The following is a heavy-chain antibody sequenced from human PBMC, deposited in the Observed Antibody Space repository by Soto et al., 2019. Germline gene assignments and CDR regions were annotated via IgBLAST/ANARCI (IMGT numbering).Heavy chain of an antibody. D-gene: IGHD6-13*01. J-gene: IGHJ4*02. CDR2: IYSGGNT. CDR3: ARDPPGIAASGAGG. CDR1: GFTVSNNY. Sequence: EVQLVESGGGLIQPGGSLRLSCAASGFTVSNNYMRWVRQAPGKGLEWVSLIYSGGNTHYADSVKGRFTFSRDDSKNTLYLQMNSLRVEDTAVYYCARDPPGIAASGAGGWGQGTLVTVSS. V-gene: IGHV3-53*01.